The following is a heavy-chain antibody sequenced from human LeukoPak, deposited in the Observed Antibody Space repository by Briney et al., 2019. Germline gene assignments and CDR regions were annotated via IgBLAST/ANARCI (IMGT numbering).Heavy chain of an antibody. CDR3: ATAYFYATAD. Sequence: PGGSLRLSCAASGFTFSSYAMSWVRQAPGKGLEWVANIKPDGGEKYYVDSVKGRFTMSRDNAKNSLYLQMNSLRAEDTAVYYCATAYFYATADWGQGTLVTVSS. CDR2: IKPDGGEK. V-gene: IGHV3-7*01. D-gene: IGHD3-10*01. J-gene: IGHJ4*02. CDR1: GFTFSSYA.